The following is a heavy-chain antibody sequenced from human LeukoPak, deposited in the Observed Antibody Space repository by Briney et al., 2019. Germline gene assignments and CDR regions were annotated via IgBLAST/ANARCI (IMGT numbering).Heavy chain of an antibody. D-gene: IGHD3/OR15-3a*01. J-gene: IGHJ5*02. CDR1: GGSISSGGYY. CDR2: IYYSGST. V-gene: IGHV4-31*03. CDR3: ARDSDFGTNWFDP. Sequence: SETLSLTCTVSGGSISSGGYYWSWIRQHPGKGLEWIGYIYYSGSTYYNPSLKSRVTTSVDTSKNQFSLKLSSVTAADTAVYYCARDSDFGTNWFDPWGQGTLVTVSS.